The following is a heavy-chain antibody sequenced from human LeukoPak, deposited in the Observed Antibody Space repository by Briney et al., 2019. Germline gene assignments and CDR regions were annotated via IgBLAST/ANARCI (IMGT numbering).Heavy chain of an antibody. CDR3: ARVVVAAKFDY. J-gene: IGHJ4*02. V-gene: IGHV4-59*01. Sequence: SETLSLTCTVSGGSISSYYWSWIRQPPGKGLEWIGYVYYSGSTNYNPSPKSRVTISVDTSKNQFSLKLSSVTAADTAVYYCARVVVAAKFDYWGQGTLVTVSS. CDR2: VYYSGST. CDR1: GGSISSYY. D-gene: IGHD2-15*01.